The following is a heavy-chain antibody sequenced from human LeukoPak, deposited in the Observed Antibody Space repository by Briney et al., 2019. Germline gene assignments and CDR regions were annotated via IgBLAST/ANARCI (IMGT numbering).Heavy chain of an antibody. D-gene: IGHD6-13*01. V-gene: IGHV3-11*04. J-gene: IGHJ6*02. Sequence: AGGSLRLSCAASGFTFSDYYMSWIRQAPGKGLEWVSYISSSGSTIYYADSVKGRFTISRDNAKNSLYLQMNSLRDEDTAVYYCHSSRGIYYYGMDVWGQGTTVTVSS. CDR2: ISSSGSTI. CDR3: HSSRGIYYYGMDV. CDR1: GFTFSDYY.